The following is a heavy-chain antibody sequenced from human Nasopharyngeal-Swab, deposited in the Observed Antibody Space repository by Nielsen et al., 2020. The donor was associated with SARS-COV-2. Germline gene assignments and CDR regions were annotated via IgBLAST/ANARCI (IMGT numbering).Heavy chain of an antibody. CDR1: GVSITSQY. CDR2: ISHNSGT. CDR3: AKEGATGWFDP. V-gene: IGHV4-59*11. D-gene: IGHD4/OR15-4a*01. J-gene: IGHJ5*02. Sequence: SETLSLTCTVSGVSITSQYWSWIRQPPGKGLGWIGYISHNSGTSYNPSLKSRVTMFMDTSKNQFSLRLTSVTAADTAVYYCAKEGATGWFDPCGQGTLVTVSS.